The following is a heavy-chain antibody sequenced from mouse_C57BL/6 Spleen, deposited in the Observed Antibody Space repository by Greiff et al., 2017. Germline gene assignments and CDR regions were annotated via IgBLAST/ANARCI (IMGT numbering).Heavy chain of an antibody. V-gene: IGHV1-54*01. J-gene: IGHJ3*01. Sequence: VQLQQSGAELVRPGTSVKVSCKASGYAFTNYLIEWVKQRPGQGLEWIGVINPGSGGTNYNEKFKGKATLTADKSSSTAYMQLSSLTSEDSAVYFCARWDYSNYGFAYWGQGTLVTVSA. CDR3: ARWDYSNYGFAY. CDR1: GYAFTNYL. D-gene: IGHD2-5*01. CDR2: INPGSGGT.